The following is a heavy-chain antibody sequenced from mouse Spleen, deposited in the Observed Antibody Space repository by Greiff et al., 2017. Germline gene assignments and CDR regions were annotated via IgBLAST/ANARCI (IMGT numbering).Heavy chain of an antibody. J-gene: IGHJ1*03. V-gene: IGHV5-17*01. CDR3: AKPTGTLNWYFDV. CDR1: GFTFSDYG. CDR2: ISSGSSTI. D-gene: IGHD4-1*02. Sequence: EVKLVESGGGLVKPGGSLKLSCAASGFTFSDYGMHWVRQAPEKGLEWVAYISSGSSTIYYADTVKGRFTISRDNAKNTLFLQMTSLRSEDTAMYYCAKPTGTLNWYFDVWGTGTTVTVSS.